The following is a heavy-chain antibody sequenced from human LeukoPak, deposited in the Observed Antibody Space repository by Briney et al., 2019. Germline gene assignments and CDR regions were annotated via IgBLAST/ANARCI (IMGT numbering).Heavy chain of an antibody. CDR2: LYNAGST. J-gene: IGHJ4*02. CDR3: ARDQYSGVNDY. V-gene: IGHV3-53*01. D-gene: IGHD5-12*01. CDR1: GFIVSNNY. Sequence: GGSLRLSCVASGFIVSNNYTSWVRQAPGKGLEWVSVLYNAGSTYYADSVKGRFTISRDNSKNTLYLQMYSLRAEDTAVYYCARDQYSGVNDYWGQGTLVTVSS.